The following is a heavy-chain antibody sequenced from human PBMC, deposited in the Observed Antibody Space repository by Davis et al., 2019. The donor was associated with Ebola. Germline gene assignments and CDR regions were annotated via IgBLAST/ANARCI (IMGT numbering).Heavy chain of an antibody. CDR3: AKGGYGTSSRVDY. D-gene: IGHD6-6*01. J-gene: IGHJ4*02. V-gene: IGHV3-48*01. Sequence: GESLKISCAVSGFTFSPYSMNWVRQAPGKGLEWVSYISSSSSTIYYADSVKGRFTISRDNAKNSLSLQMNSLRAEDTALYYCAKGGYGTSSRVDYWGQGTLVTVSS. CDR1: GFTFSPYS. CDR2: ISSSSSTI.